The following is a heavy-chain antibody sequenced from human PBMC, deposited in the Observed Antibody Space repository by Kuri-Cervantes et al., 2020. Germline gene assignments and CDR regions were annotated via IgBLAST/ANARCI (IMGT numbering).Heavy chain of an antibody. D-gene: IGHD6-19*01. Sequence: ASVKVSCKASGYTFTSYDINWVRQATGQGLEWMGWMNPNSGNTGYAQKFQGRVTMTRNTSISTAYMELSSLRSEDTAVYYCTRGAPWAVARNWFDPWGQGTLVTVSS. J-gene: IGHJ5*02. V-gene: IGHV1-8*01. CDR1: GYTFTSYD. CDR2: MNPNSGNT. CDR3: TRGAPWAVARNWFDP.